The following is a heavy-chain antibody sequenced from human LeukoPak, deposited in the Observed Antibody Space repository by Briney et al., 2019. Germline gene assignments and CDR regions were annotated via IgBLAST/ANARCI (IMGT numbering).Heavy chain of an antibody. CDR2: ISAYNGNT. D-gene: IGHD3-10*01. CDR3: ARDESHGSGSQYYYGMDV. J-gene: IGHJ6*02. Sequence: ASVKVSCKASRYTFTSYGISWVRQAPGQGLEWMGWISAYNGNTNYAQKLQGRVTMTTDTSTSTAYTELRSLRSDDTAVYYCARDESHGSGSQYYYGMDVWGQGTTVTVSS. V-gene: IGHV1-18*01. CDR1: RYTFTSYG.